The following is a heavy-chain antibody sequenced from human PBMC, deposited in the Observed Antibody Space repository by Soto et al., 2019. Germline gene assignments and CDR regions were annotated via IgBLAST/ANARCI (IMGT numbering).Heavy chain of an antibody. V-gene: IGHV4-31*03. CDR3: ARTTSNWDSAPGFVP. J-gene: IGHJ5*02. D-gene: IGHD1-7*01. CDR1: GASISSGGYF. CDR2: IYYSGNT. Sequence: QVQLQESGPGLVKPSQTLSLTCTVSGASISSGGYFWSWIRQHPGKGLEWIGYIYYSGNTYYNPSPKRRITISVDTSKNQFSLNLSSVTAADTAVYYCARTTSNWDSAPGFVPWGQGTLVTVSS.